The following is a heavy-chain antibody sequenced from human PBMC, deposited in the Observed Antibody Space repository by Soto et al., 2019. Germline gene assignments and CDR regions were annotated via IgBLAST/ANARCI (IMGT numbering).Heavy chain of an antibody. J-gene: IGHJ4*02. Sequence: SETLSLTCTVSGGSISSGGYYWSWIRQHPGKGLEWIGYIFYSGTTYYNPSLKSRVTISVDTSKNQFSLKLSSVTAADTSVYYCASGVGSFWPSNSNYFDYWGQGTLVTVSS. CDR1: GGSISSGGYY. CDR2: IFYSGTT. CDR3: ASGVGSFWPSNSNYFDY. V-gene: IGHV4-31*03. D-gene: IGHD3-3*01.